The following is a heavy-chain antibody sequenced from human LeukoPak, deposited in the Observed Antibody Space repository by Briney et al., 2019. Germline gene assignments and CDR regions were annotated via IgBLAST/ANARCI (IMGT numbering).Heavy chain of an antibody. CDR1: GGSISSSSYY. Sequence: PSETLSLTCTVSGGSISSSSYYWGWIRQPPGQGLEWIGSIYYSGSTYYNPSLKSRVTISVDTSKNQFSLKLSSVTAADTAVYYCARGIAVAEAFDIWGQGTMVTVSS. CDR3: ARGIAVAEAFDI. CDR2: IYYSGST. V-gene: IGHV4-39*01. J-gene: IGHJ3*02. D-gene: IGHD6-19*01.